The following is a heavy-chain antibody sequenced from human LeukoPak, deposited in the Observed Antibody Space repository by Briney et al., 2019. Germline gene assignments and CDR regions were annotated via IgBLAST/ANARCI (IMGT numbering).Heavy chain of an antibody. J-gene: IGHJ4*02. CDR2: IYYSGST. CDR3: ARHLGDGYSRPSPAWFDY. Sequence: SETLSLTCTVSGGSISSSSYYWGWIRQPPGKGLEWIGSIYYSGSTYYNPSLKSRVTISVDTSKNQFSLKLSSVTAADTAVYYCARHLGDGYSRPSPAWFDYWGQGTLVTVSS. CDR1: GGSISSSSYY. D-gene: IGHD5-24*01. V-gene: IGHV4-39*01.